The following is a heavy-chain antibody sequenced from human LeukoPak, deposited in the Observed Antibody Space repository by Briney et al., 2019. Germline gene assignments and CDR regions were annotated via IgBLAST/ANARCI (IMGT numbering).Heavy chain of an antibody. V-gene: IGHV1-2*02. J-gene: IGHJ5*02. D-gene: IGHD2-2*01. CDR3: ARLVVVPTARWFDR. CDR1: GYTFTAYY. Sequence: ASVTVSCTASGYTFTAYYIHWVRQAPGQGLEWMGWINPNTGGTNYAQKFQGRVTMTRDTSISTASMELSRLRSDDTAVYYCARLVVVPTARWFDRWGQGTLVTVSS. CDR2: INPNTGGT.